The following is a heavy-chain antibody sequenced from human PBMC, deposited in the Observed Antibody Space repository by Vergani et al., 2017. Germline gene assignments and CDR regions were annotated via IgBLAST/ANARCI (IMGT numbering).Heavy chain of an antibody. CDR3: ASPLDV. CDR2: IHTSGST. Sequence: QVQLQESGPGLVKPSQTLCLTCTVSGGSISSGSYYWRWIRQPAGKGLEWIGRIHTSGSTNYNPSLKSRVTMSVDTSKNQFSLKLSSVTAADTAVYYCASPLDVWGKGTTVTVSS. V-gene: IGHV4-61*02. CDR1: GGSISSGSYY. J-gene: IGHJ6*04.